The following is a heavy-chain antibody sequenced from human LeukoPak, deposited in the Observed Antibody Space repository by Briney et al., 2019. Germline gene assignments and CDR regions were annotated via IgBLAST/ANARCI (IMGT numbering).Heavy chain of an antibody. CDR1: GYTFTDNY. CDR2: MNPNSGGT. CDR3: TRGSGTSWFDY. V-gene: IGHV1-2*02. Sequence: ASMKVSCKPSGYTFTDNYLHWVRQAPGQGLEWVGWMNPNSGGTGYAQKFQGRVTMTRDMSISTAYMELSSLTSDDTAVYYCTRGSGTSWFDYWGQGSLVTVSS. J-gene: IGHJ4*02. D-gene: IGHD2-2*01.